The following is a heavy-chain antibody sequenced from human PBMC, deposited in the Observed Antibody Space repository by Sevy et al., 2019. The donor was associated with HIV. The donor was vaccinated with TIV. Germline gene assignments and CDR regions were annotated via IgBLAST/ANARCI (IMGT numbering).Heavy chain of an antibody. D-gene: IGHD6-13*01. CDR2: IKEDGSVK. Sequence: GGSLRLSCEASGFTFSNYWMSWVRQAPGKGLEWVANIKEDGSVKYYVDSVNGRFTISRDNAKNSVYLQMNSLRAEDTALYYCVRAIGAAGSYWGQGTLVTVSS. V-gene: IGHV3-7*01. CDR3: VRAIGAAGSY. CDR1: GFTFSNYW. J-gene: IGHJ4*02.